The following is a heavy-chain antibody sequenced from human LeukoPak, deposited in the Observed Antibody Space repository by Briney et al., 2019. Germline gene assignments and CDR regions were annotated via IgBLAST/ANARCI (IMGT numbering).Heavy chain of an antibody. CDR3: ARDRTTISDAFDI. V-gene: IGHV3-21*01. CDR1: GFTFSSYS. J-gene: IGHJ3*02. Sequence: GGSLRLSCAASGFTFSSYSMNWVRQAPGKGLEWVSSISSSSSYIYYADSVKGRFTISRDNAKNSLYLQMNSLRAEDTAVYYCARDRTTISDAFDIWGQGTMVTVSS. D-gene: IGHD3-9*01. CDR2: ISSSSSYI.